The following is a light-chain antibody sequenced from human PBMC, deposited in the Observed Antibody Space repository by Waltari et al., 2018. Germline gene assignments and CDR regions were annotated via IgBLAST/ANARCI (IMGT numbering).Light chain of an antibody. Sequence: NFILTQPHSVSESPGKTVTISCPRSSGSIASDYVQWYQQRPGSAPTTVIYEDNQRPSGVPDRFSGSIDSSSNSASLTISGLKTEDKADYYCQSYDSSNNVFGSGTKLTVL. V-gene: IGLV6-57*03. CDR3: QSYDSSNNV. J-gene: IGLJ6*01. CDR1: SGSIASDY. CDR2: EDN.